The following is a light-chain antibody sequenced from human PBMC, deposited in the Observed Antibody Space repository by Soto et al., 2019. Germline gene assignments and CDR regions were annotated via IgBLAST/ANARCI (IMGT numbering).Light chain of an antibody. V-gene: IGKV3-15*01. Sequence: EIVITQSPATLSLSPGETATLSCRASQSVGSNLAWYQQKPGQAPRLLIYGESSRATDIPATFSGSGSGAEFTLTISSLQSEDFAIYYCQQYSDWPFTFGQGTKVDIK. CDR3: QQYSDWPFT. J-gene: IGKJ2*01. CDR1: QSVGSN. CDR2: GES.